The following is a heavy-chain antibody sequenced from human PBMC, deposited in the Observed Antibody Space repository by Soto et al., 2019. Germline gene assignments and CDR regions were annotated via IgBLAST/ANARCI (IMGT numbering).Heavy chain of an antibody. CDR1: GDSINAYY. J-gene: IGHJ6*02. D-gene: IGHD7-27*01. CDR3: ASRTGRNYYGMDV. Sequence: QVQLQELGPGLLKPSETLSLTCTVSGDSINAYYWNWIRQPPGKGLEWIGYAYYSGTTNYNPSLKRRVXTSXDXCKNQFSLKLSSVTAADSAVYYCASRTGRNYYGMDVWGQGTTVIVSS. CDR2: AYYSGTT. V-gene: IGHV4-59*01.